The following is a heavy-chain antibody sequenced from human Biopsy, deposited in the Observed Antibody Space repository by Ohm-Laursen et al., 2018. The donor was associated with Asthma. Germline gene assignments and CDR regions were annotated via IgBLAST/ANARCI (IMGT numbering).Heavy chain of an antibody. CDR1: GYTFNSAG. D-gene: IGHD3-10*01. J-gene: IGHJ6*02. V-gene: IGHV1-18*01. CDR3: ARAVDYSHYYGIDV. Sequence: SVKVSCKSSGYTFNSAGITWVRQAPGQGLEWMGWISVYNGNTKVAQKLQDRVTMITDTSTSTACMELRSLRSDDTAVYFCARAVDYSHYYGIDVWGQGTTVTVS. CDR2: ISVYNGNT.